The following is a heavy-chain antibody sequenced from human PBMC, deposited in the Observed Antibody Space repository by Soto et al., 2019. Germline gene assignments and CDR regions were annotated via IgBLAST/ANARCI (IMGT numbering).Heavy chain of an antibody. CDR1: GDSIGTGGYY. D-gene: IGHD3-22*01. J-gene: IGHJ4*02. CDR2: IHYSGNT. Sequence: QVQLQESGPGLVKPSQTLSLTCTVSGDSIGTGGYYWDWIRQHPGKGPEWIGYIHYSGNTYYHPSLKSRLTISLDTSKNQFSLLLSSVTAADTAVYYCATNHDDISGRTPLLFDSWGQGTLVTVSS. CDR3: ATNHDDISGRTPLLFDS. V-gene: IGHV4-31*03.